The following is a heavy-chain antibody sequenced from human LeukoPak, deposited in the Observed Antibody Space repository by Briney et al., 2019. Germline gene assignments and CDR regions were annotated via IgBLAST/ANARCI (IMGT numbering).Heavy chain of an antibody. CDR2: INNDGSDT. J-gene: IGHJ4*02. Sequence: GGSLRLSCAASGFXFSGHWMHWVRQAPGKGLVWVSRINNDGSDTVYADSVKGRFTISRDNAKNTLYLQMNSLRAEDTAVYYCARGSSGPDFWGQGTLVTVSS. CDR3: ARGSSGPDF. V-gene: IGHV3-74*01. CDR1: GFXFSGHW.